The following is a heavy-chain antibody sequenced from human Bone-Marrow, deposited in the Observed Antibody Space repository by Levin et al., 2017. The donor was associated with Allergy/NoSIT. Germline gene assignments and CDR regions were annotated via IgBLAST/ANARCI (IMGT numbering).Heavy chain of an antibody. CDR3: ARGEDTAMGQFHF. Sequence: SVKVSCKASGSTFGSHGISWVRQAPGQGLEWMGGIIPAIGQLNEAHKFHGRVTITADQSTATAYMELSSLRSEDTAVYYCARGEDTAMGQFHFWGQGTLVTVSS. CDR2: IIPAIGQL. CDR1: GSTFGSHG. D-gene: IGHD5-18*01. V-gene: IGHV1-69*13. J-gene: IGHJ4*02.